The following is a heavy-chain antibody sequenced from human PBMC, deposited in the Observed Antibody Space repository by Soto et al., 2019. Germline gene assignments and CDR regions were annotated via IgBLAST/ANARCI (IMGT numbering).Heavy chain of an antibody. J-gene: IGHJ4*02. CDR2: INPSGGST. V-gene: IGHV1-46*01. CDR3: ARSPYSSGYYYAIDY. D-gene: IGHD3-22*01. Sequence: ASVKVSCKTSGYTFTSYFMHYVRQAPGQGLEWMGLINPSGGSTTYAQKFQGRVTMTRDTSTSTVYMDLSSLKSEDTAVYYCARSPYSSGYYYAIDYWGQGTQVTVSS. CDR1: GYTFTSYF.